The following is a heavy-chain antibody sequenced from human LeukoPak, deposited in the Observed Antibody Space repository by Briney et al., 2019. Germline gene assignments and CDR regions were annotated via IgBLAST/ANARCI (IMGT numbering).Heavy chain of an antibody. D-gene: IGHD1-1*01. Sequence: GGSLRLSCAASSFIFRTHAMHWVRQAPGKGLEWVAMIWWGGNTKHYAESVKGRFTICRDNSRDTVFVQMNSRRVEGSAVYCCTRDPPSTGWALDSSGQGALVRVSS. CDR3: TRDPPSTGWALDS. J-gene: IGHJ4*02. CDR1: SFIFRTHA. V-gene: IGHV3-33*01. CDR2: IWWGGNTK.